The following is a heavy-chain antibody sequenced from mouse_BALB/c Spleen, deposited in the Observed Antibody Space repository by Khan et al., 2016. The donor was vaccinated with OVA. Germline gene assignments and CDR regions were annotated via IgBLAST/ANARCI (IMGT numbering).Heavy chain of an antibody. V-gene: IGHV1-7*01. CDR2: INPSTGYT. CDR3: ARRGLRWDFDY. Sequence: VHLVESGAELAKPGASVKMSCKASGYTFINYWILWVKQRPGQGLEWIGYINPSTGYTEYNQNIKDKATLTADKSSSTAYMQLSSLTSEDSAVYYCARRGLRWDFDYWGQGTTLTVSS. D-gene: IGHD1-1*01. CDR1: GYTFINYW. J-gene: IGHJ2*01.